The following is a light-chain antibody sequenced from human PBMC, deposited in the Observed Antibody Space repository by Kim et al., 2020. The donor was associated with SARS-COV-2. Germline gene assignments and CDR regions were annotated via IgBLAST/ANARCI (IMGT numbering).Light chain of an antibody. CDR1: QSASTW. J-gene: IGKJ1*01. CDR2: KAS. CDR3: QQYNHFSRT. Sequence: AVGDRVTMTCRASQSASTWLAWYQQKPGKAPKLLIYKASSLQTGVPSRFSGSGSGTEFTLTISSLQPDDFATYYCQQYNHFSRTFGQGTKVEIK. V-gene: IGKV1-5*03.